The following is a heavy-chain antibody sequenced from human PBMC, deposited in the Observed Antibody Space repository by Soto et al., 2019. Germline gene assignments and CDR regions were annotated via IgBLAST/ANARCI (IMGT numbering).Heavy chain of an antibody. CDR3: ARAGYGSWSYYQASYYYYGMDV. CDR1: GGSFSGYY. V-gene: IGHV4-34*01. Sequence: SETLSLTCAVYGGSFSGYYWSWVRQPPGKGLEWIGEINHSGSTNYNPSLKSRVSISVDTSKNQFSLKLSSVTAVDTAVYYGARAGYGSWSYYQASYYYYGMDVWGQGTTVTVSS. CDR2: INHSGST. D-gene: IGHD3-10*01. J-gene: IGHJ6*02.